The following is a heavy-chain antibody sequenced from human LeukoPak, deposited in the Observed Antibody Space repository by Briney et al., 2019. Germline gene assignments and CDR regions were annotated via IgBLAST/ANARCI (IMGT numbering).Heavy chain of an antibody. V-gene: IGHV4-59*01. CDR3: ARADDYGDYNHYFDY. Sequence: SETLSLTCTVSGGSISSYYWGWIRQPPGKGLEWIGYIYYSGSTNYNPSLKSRDTISVDTSKNQFSLKLSSVTAADTAVYYCARADDYGDYNHYFDYWGQGTLVTVSS. CDR2: IYYSGST. J-gene: IGHJ4*02. D-gene: IGHD4-17*01. CDR1: GGSISSYY.